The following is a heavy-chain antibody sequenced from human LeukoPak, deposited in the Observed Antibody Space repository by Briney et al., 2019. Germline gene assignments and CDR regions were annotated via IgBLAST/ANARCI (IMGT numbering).Heavy chain of an antibody. CDR3: ARIQGAYCSGGSCYPGYYFDY. CDR2: INPNSGGT. V-gene: IGHV1-2*02. CDR1: GYTFTGYY. J-gene: IGHJ4*02. D-gene: IGHD2-15*01. Sequence: ASVKVSSKASGYTFTGYYMHWVRQAPGQGLEWMGWINPNSGGTNYAQKFQGRVTMTRDTSISTAYMELSRLRSDDTAVYYCARIQGAYCSGGSCYPGYYFDYWGQGTLVTVSS.